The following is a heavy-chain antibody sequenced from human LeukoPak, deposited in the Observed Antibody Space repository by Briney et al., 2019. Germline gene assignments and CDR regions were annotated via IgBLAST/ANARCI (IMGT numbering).Heavy chain of an antibody. CDR3: ARDRTSRRDY. V-gene: IGHV3-7*01. D-gene: IGHD1-7*01. CDR1: GFTFNDYY. Sequence: GGSLRLSCAASGFTFNDYYMSWIRQAPGKGLEWVANIKQDGSEKYYVDSVKGRFTISRDNAKNSLYLQMNSLRAEDTAVYYCARDRTSRRDYWGQGTLVTVSS. CDR2: IKQDGSEK. J-gene: IGHJ4*02.